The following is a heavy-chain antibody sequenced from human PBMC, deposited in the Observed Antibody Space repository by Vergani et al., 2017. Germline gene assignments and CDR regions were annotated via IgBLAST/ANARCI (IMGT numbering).Heavy chain of an antibody. V-gene: IGHV5-51*03. CDR1: GYSFTSYW. D-gene: IGHD3-22*01. CDR2: IYPGDSDT. CDR3: ARSNLYYYDSSGYDY. J-gene: IGHJ4*02. Sequence: EVQLVQSGAEVKKPGESLKISCKGSGYSFTSYWIGWVRQMPGKGLEWMGIIYPGDSDTRYSPSFQDQVTISADKSISTAYLQWSSLKASDIAMYYCARSNLYYYDSSGYDYWGQGTLVTVSS.